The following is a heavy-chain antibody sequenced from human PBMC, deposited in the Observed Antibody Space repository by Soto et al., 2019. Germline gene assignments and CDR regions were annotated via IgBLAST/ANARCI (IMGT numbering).Heavy chain of an antibody. CDR2: IYPDDSDT. D-gene: IGHD3-22*01. CDR3: ARPGYYDSSGFFNFDH. CDR1: GYSFNTYW. J-gene: IGHJ4*02. Sequence: GESLKISCKASGYSFNTYWIGWVRQLPGKGLEWMGIIYPDDSDTRYSPSFQGQVTISADKSFTTVYLQWNSLKASDTAIYYCARPGYYDSSGFFNFDHWGQGTLVT. V-gene: IGHV5-51*01.